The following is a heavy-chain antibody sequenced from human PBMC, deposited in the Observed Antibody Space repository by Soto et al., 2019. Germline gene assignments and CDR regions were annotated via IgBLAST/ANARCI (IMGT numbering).Heavy chain of an antibody. V-gene: IGHV3-30-3*01. CDR3: VSDESSAIDY. CDR2: ISSDGSNK. CDR1: GFTFSSYA. J-gene: IGHJ4*02. Sequence: PGGSLRLSCAASGFTFSSYAMHWVRQAPGKGLEWVAVISSDGSNKYYADSVKGRFTISRDNSKNTLYLQMNSLRAEDTAVYYCVSDESSAIDYWGQGTLVTVSS. D-gene: IGHD6-19*01.